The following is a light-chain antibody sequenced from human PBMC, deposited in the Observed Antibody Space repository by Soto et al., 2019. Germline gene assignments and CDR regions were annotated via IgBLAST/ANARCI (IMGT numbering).Light chain of an antibody. CDR1: SSDVGNYNL. J-gene: IGLJ2*01. CDR2: EGS. V-gene: IGLV2-23*01. Sequence: QSALTQPASVSGSPGQSITISCTGTSSDVGNYNLVSWYQHHPGKAPKLMIYEGSKRPSGVSNRFSGSKSGNTASLTISGLQAEDEGDYYCCSYAGSTNYIVFGGGTKVTVL. CDR3: CSYAGSTNYIV.